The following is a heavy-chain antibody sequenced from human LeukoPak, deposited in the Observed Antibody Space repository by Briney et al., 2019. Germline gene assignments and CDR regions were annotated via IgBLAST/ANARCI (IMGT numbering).Heavy chain of an antibody. CDR2: INGDGGST. Sequence: GGSLRLSCAASGFTFSSYWMYWVRQAPGKGLVWVSRINGDGGSTTYADSVKGRFTISRDNAKNTLYLQMNSLRAEDTAVYYCARDHSSSWRGWFDPWGQGTLVTVSS. CDR1: GFTFSSYW. CDR3: ARDHSSSWRGWFDP. D-gene: IGHD6-6*01. J-gene: IGHJ5*02. V-gene: IGHV3-74*01.